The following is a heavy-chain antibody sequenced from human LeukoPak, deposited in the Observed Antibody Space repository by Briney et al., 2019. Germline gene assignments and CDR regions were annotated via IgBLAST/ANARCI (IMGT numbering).Heavy chain of an antibody. D-gene: IGHD1-26*01. CDR2: ISSSSSYI. CDR1: GFTFSSYS. CDR3: ARDRAGSFDY. V-gene: IGHV3-21*01. Sequence: GGSLRLSCAASGFTFSSYSMNWVRQAPGKGLEWDSSISSSSSYIYYADSVKGRFTIPRDNAKNSLYLQMNSLRAEDTAVYYCARDRAGSFDYWGQGTLVTVSS. J-gene: IGHJ4*02.